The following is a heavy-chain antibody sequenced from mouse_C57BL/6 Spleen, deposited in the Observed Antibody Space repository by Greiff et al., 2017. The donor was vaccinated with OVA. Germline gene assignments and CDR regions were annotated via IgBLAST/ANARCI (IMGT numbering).Heavy chain of an antibody. Sequence: QVQLKQPGTELVKPGASVKLSCKASGYTFTSYWMHWVKQRPGQGLEWIGNINPSNGGTNYNEKFKSKATLTVDKSSSTAYMQLISLTSDDSAVDYCARSPTGEAWFAYWGQGTLVTVSA. CDR2: INPSNGGT. CDR3: ARSPTGEAWFAY. V-gene: IGHV1-53*01. J-gene: IGHJ3*01. D-gene: IGHD4-1*01. CDR1: GYTFTSYW.